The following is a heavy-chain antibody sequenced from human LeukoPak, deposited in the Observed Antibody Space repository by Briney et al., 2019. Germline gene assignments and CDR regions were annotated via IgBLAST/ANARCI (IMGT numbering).Heavy chain of an antibody. D-gene: IGHD6-13*01. CDR3: AKDHSSSWYNYYYYYMDV. J-gene: IGHJ6*03. Sequence: GGSLRLSCAASGFTFSGYSMYWVRQAPGKGLEWVSSISSSSSYIYYADSVKGRFTISRDNAKNSLYLQMNSLRAEDTAVYYCAKDHSSSWYNYYYYYMDVWGKGTTVTVSS. CDR1: GFTFSGYS. CDR2: ISSSSSYI. V-gene: IGHV3-21*01.